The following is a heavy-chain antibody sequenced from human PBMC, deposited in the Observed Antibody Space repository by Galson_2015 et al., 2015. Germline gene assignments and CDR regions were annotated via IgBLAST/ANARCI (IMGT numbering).Heavy chain of an antibody. J-gene: IGHJ3*02. CDR3: ARPRLGNPSFDI. Sequence: SLRLSCAASGFSFSDYYMNWIRQAPGKGLEWVSIISNSGSSTNYADSVKGRFTISRDNAKNSLYLQMNSLRSEDTAVYYCARPRLGNPSFDIWGQGTVVTVSS. CDR2: ISNSGSST. D-gene: IGHD5-12*01. V-gene: IGHV3-11*03. CDR1: GFSFSDYY.